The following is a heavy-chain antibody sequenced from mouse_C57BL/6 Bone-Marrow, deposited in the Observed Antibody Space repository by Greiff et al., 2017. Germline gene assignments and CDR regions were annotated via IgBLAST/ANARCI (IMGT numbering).Heavy chain of an antibody. Sequence: QVQLQQPGAALVKPGASVKVSCKASGYTFTSYWMHWVKQRPGQGLEWIGKIHPSDSDTTYNQKFKGKDTLTVDKSSSTAYMQSISLTSEDSSVYYCAIKGNSNPLAMDYWGQGTSVTVSS. CDR2: IHPSDSDT. D-gene: IGHD2-5*01. V-gene: IGHV1-74*01. CDR1: GYTFTSYW. CDR3: AIKGNSNPLAMDY. J-gene: IGHJ4*01.